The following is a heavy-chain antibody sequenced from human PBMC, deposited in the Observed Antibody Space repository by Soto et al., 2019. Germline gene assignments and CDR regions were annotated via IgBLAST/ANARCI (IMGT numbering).Heavy chain of an antibody. CDR2: IYSGGST. V-gene: IGHV3-53*01. CDR1: GFTVSNNY. J-gene: IGHJ6*02. Sequence: GGSLRLSCVVSGFTVSNNYMSWVRQAPGKGLEWVSVIYSGGSTYYTDSVKGRFTVSRDNSESTLFLQMNSLRAEDTAVYYCARDQGGNDFWSGYCYYHYYGMDVWGQGTTVTVSS. D-gene: IGHD3-3*01. CDR3: ARDQGGNDFWSGYCYYHYYGMDV.